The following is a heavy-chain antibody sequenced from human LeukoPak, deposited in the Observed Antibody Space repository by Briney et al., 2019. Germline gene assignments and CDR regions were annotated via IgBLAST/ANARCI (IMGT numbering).Heavy chain of an antibody. CDR3: ARAPVGYDYVGGQFDY. CDR1: GGSISSSSYY. CDR2: IYHSGST. D-gene: IGHD5-12*01. J-gene: IGHJ4*02. V-gene: IGHV4-39*07. Sequence: KSSETLSLTCTVSGGSISSSSYYWGWIRQPPGKGLEWIGSIYHSGSTYYNPSLKSRVTISVDTSKNQFSLKLSSVTAADTAVYYCARAPVGYDYVGGQFDYWGQGTLVTVSS.